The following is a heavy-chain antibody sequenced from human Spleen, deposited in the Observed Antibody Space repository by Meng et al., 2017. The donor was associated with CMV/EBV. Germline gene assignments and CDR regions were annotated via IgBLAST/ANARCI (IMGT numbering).Heavy chain of an antibody. CDR2: INHSGST. CDR1: GASFSGYY. D-gene: IGHD3-10*01. Sequence: YGASFSGYYWSWIRQPPGKGLEWIGKINHSGSTNYNPSLKSRVTISVDTSKTQFSLKLSSVTAADTAVYYCARDVVRGVVIAGMDVWGQGTTVTVSS. CDR3: ARDVVRGVVIAGMDV. V-gene: IGHV4-34*01. J-gene: IGHJ6*02.